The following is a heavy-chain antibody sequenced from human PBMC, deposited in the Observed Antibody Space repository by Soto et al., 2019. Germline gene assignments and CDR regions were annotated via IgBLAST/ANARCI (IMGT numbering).Heavy chain of an antibody. D-gene: IGHD3-3*01. Sequence: SVTLSVTCSVSGGCSSSGGYYWSWIRQHPGKGLEWIGYIYYSGSTYYNPSLKSRVTISVDKSKNQFSLKLSSVTAADTAVYYCARRSRRFLDFYYYYYMDVWGKGTTVTVSS. CDR2: IYYSGST. CDR1: GGCSSSGGYY. CDR3: ARRSRRFLDFYYYYYMDV. J-gene: IGHJ6*03. V-gene: IGHV4-31*03.